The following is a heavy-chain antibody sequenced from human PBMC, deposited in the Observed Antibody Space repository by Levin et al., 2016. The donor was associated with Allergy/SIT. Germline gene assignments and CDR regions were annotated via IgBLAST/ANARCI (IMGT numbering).Heavy chain of an antibody. D-gene: IGHD2-21*01. V-gene: IGHV1-2*04. CDR2: INPNSGGT. J-gene: IGHJ6*02. CDR3: ARRSYYYYYGMDV. Sequence: WVRQAPGQGLEWMGWINPNSGGTNYAQKFQGWVTMTRDTSISTAYMELSRLRSDDTAVYYCARRSYYYYYGMDVWGQGTTVTVSS.